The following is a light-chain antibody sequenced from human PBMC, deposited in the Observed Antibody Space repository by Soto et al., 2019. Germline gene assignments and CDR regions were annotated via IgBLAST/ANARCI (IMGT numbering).Light chain of an antibody. Sequence: QSALTQPASVSGSPGQSITISCTGTSSDVGSYNLVSWYQQHPGKAPKLMIYEGSKRPSGVSNRFSGSKSGNTASLTLSGLQAEDEADYYCCSYAGSLVFGGGTKLTVL. CDR2: EGS. CDR1: SSDVGSYNL. V-gene: IGLV2-23*01. J-gene: IGLJ2*01. CDR3: CSYAGSLV.